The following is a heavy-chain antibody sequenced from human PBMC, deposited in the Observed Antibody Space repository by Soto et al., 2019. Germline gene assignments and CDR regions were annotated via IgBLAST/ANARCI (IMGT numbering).Heavy chain of an antibody. CDR1: GGSISSGGYS. J-gene: IGHJ5*02. CDR2: IYHSGST. CDR3: ARVRYYYGSGREFDP. V-gene: IGHV4-30-2*05. Sequence: SETLSLTCAVSGGSISSGGYSWSWIRQPPGKGLEWIGYIYHSGSTYYNPSLKSRVTISVDTSKNQFSLKLSSVTAADTAVYYCARVRYYYGSGREFDPWGQGTLVTVSS. D-gene: IGHD3-10*01.